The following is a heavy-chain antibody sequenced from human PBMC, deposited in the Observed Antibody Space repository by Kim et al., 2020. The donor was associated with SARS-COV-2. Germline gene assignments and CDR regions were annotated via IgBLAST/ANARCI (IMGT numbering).Heavy chain of an antibody. CDR1: GFTFSSYS. Sequence: GGSLRLSCAASGFTFSSYSMNWVRQAPGKGLEWVSSISSSSSYIYYADSVKGRFTISRDNAKNSLYLQMNSLRAEDTAVYYRARGRTNGIRDAFDIWGQGTMVTVSS. CDR3: ARGRTNGIRDAFDI. CDR2: ISSSSSYI. J-gene: IGHJ3*02. D-gene: IGHD2-8*01. V-gene: IGHV3-21*01.